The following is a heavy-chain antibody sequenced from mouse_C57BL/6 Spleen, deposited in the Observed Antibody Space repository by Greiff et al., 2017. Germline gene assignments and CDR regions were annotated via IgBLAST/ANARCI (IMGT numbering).Heavy chain of an antibody. J-gene: IGHJ2*01. CDR1: GFTFSNYW. D-gene: IGHD1-1*01. Sequence: EVQLVESGGGLVQPGGSMKLSCVASGFTFSNYWMNWVRQSPEKGLEWVAQIRLKSDNYATHYAESVKGRFTISRDDSKSSVYLQMNNLRAEDTGIYYCTPDYYGSSYYWGQGTTLTVSS. CDR2: IRLKSDNYAT. V-gene: IGHV6-3*01. CDR3: TPDYYGSSYY.